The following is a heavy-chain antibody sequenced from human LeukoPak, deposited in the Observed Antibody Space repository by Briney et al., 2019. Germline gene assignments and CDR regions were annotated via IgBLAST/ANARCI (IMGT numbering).Heavy chain of an antibody. D-gene: IGHD3-22*01. V-gene: IGHV3-30*18. CDR1: VFTFSSYG. CDR2: ISYDESNK. CDR3: AKFDSSGYYSYGMDV. J-gene: IGHJ6*02. Sequence: QPGGSLRLSCAASVFTFSSYGMQWVRQAPAKGVEWVAVISYDESNKYSADSVKGRFTISRDHSKNTLYLQMNSLRAEDTAVYYCAKFDSSGYYSYGMDVWRQGTTVTVSS.